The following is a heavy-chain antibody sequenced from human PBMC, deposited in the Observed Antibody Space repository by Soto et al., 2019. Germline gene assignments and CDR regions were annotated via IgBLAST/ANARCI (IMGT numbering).Heavy chain of an antibody. Sequence: GTLRLSCAASGFSFSSYAMSWVRQAPGKGLEWVSAISGSGGSTYYADSVKGRFTISRDNSKNTLYLQMNSLRAEDTAVYYCAKARVVRDYYYGMDVWGQGTTVTSP. D-gene: IGHD2-15*01. J-gene: IGHJ6*02. V-gene: IGHV3-23*01. CDR1: GFSFSSYA. CDR2: ISGSGGST. CDR3: AKARVVRDYYYGMDV.